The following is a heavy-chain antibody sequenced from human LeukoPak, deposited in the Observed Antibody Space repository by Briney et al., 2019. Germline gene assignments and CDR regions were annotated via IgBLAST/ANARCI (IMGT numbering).Heavy chain of an antibody. CDR3: AKDPGTEYGYGKPACFDY. V-gene: IGHV3-23*01. CDR1: GFTFSSYG. J-gene: IGHJ4*02. CDR2: ISGSGGST. D-gene: IGHD5-18*01. Sequence: GGSLRLSCAASGFTFSSYGMSWVRQAPGKGLEWVSAISGSGGSTYYADSVKGRFTISRDNSKNTVYLQMNSLRAEDTAVYYCAKDPGTEYGYGKPACFDYWGQGTLVTVSS.